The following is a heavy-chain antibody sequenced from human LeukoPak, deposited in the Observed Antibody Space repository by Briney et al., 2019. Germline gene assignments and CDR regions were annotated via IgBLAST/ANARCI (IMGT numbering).Heavy chain of an antibody. D-gene: IGHD6-13*01. CDR3: ASTPAAGYYNWFDP. V-gene: IGHV4-34*01. CDR1: GGSFSGYY. Sequence: SETLSLTCAVYGGSFSGYYWSWIRQPPGKGLEWIGEINHSGSTNYNPSLKSRVTISVDTSKNQFSLKLSSVTAADTAVYYCASTPAAGYYNWFDPWGQGTLVTVSS. J-gene: IGHJ5*02. CDR2: INHSGST.